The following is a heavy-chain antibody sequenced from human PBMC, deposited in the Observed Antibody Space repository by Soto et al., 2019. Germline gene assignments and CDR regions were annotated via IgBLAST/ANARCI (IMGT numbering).Heavy chain of an antibody. CDR3: ARDRPAAGLDY. J-gene: IGHJ4*02. CDR2: IYYSGST. Sequence: PSETLSVTCTVSGGSIGGYGWSWIRQPPGKGLEWIGYIYYSGSTNYNPSLKSRVTISVDTSKNQFSLKLSSVTAADTAVYYCARDRPAAGLDYWGQGTLVTLSS. CDR1: GGSIGGYG. D-gene: IGHD6-13*01. V-gene: IGHV4-59*01.